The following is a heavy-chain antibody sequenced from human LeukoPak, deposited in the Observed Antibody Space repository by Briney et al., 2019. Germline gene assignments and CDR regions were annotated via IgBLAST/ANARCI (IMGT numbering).Heavy chain of an antibody. D-gene: IGHD6-13*01. CDR3: ARSVGSRWYYFDY. Sequence: SETLSLTCAVSGGSISSGGYYWSWIRQPPGKGLEWIGEINHSGSTNYNPSLKSRVTISVDTSKNQFSLKLSSVTAADTAVYYCARSVGSRWYYFDYWGQGTLVTVSS. CDR1: GGSISSGGYY. CDR2: INHSGST. V-gene: IGHV4-34*01. J-gene: IGHJ4*02.